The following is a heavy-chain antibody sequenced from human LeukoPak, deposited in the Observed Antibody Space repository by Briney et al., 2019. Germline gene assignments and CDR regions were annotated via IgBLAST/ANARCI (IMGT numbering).Heavy chain of an antibody. CDR3: AKGSVFGLPIDAFDI. D-gene: IGHD3-16*01. J-gene: IGHJ3*02. CDR1: GFTFKNYA. Sequence: PGGSLRLSCAASGFTFKNYAMSWVRQAPGEGLEWVSAMSGSGGTTYFADSVKGRFTISRDNSKNTLLLQMNSLRVEDTAVYYCAKGSVFGLPIDAFDIWGQGTMVIVSS. CDR2: MSGSGGTT. V-gene: IGHV3-23*01.